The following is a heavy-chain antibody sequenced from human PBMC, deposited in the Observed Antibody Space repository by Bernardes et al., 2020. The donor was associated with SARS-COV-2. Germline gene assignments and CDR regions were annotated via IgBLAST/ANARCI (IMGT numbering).Heavy chain of an antibody. D-gene: IGHD2-15*01. CDR3: VNYPPAKYHLDT. Sequence: GVSLRLSCVASTFSLKSTGMAWVRQAPGRGLEWVTTISFTTRITYYGDSTRGSFTISSDTSTNTLFLQMTNLRADDTAVYYCVNYPPAKYHLDTWGQGTLVTVSS. J-gene: IGHJ4*02. V-gene: IGHV3-21*04. CDR1: TFSLKSTG. CDR2: ISFTTRIT.